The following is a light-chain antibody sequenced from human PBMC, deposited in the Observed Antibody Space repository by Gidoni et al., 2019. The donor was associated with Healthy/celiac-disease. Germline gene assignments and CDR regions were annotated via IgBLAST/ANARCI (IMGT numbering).Light chain of an antibody. CDR2: WAS. CDR1: QSVLYSSNNKNY. V-gene: IGKV4-1*01. CDR3: QQYYSTLYT. J-gene: IGKJ2*01. Sequence: DIVMTQSQDSLAVSLGDRATINCKSSQSVLYSSNNKNYLAWYQQKPGQPPKLLIYWASTRESGVPDRFSGSGSGTDFTLTISSLQAEDVAVYYCQQYYSTLYTFGQGTKLEIK.